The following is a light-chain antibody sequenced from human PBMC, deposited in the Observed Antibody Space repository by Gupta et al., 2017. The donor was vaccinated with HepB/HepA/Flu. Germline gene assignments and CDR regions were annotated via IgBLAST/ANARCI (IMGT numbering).Light chain of an antibody. CDR2: STN. J-gene: IGLJ3*02. CDR3: VLYMGSGTWV. V-gene: IGLV8-61*01. CDR1: SGSVSTSYY. Sequence: TVXTQASSFXXSPGGTVPLTCRLRSGSVSTSYYPSWYQQTPGQAPRTLIYSTNTRSSGVPDRFSGSILGNKAALTITGAQADDESDYYCVLYMGSGTWVFGGGTKLAVL.